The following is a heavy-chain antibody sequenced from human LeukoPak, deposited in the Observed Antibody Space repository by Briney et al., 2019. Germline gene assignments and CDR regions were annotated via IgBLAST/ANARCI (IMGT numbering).Heavy chain of an antibody. CDR1: GYTFTSYY. CDR3: ARFLSFSVKRATPPPDSDY. CDR2: INPSGGST. Sequence: GASVKVSCKASGYTFTSYYMHWVRQAPGQGLEWMGIINPSGGSTSYAQKFQGRVTMTRDMSTGTVYMELSSLRSEDTAVYYCARFLSFSVKRATPPPDSDYWGQGTLVTVSS. J-gene: IGHJ4*02. V-gene: IGHV1-46*01. D-gene: IGHD1-26*01.